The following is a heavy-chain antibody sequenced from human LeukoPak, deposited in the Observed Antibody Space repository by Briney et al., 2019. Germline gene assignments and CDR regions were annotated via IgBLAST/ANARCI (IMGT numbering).Heavy chain of an antibody. D-gene: IGHD6-13*01. J-gene: IGHJ4*02. Sequence: ASVKVSCKASGYTFSNFDINWVRQAPGQGLEWMGWTSAYNGNTNYAQKLQGRVTMTTDTSTSTAYMELRSLRSDDTAVYYCARDHIVAAAGDYWGQGTLVTVSS. CDR3: ARDHIVAAAGDY. CDR2: TSAYNGNT. V-gene: IGHV1-18*01. CDR1: GYTFSNFD.